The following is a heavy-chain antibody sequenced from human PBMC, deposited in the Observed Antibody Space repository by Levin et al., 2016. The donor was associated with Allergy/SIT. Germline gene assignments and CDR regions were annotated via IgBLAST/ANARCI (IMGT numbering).Heavy chain of an antibody. J-gene: IGHJ4*02. V-gene: IGHV1-8*01. CDR1: GYTFTSYD. Sequence: ASVKVSCKASGYTFTSYDINWVRQATGQGLEWMGWMNPNSGNTGYAQKFQGRVTMTRNTSISTAYMELSSLRSEDTAVYYCAREGDIAYYFDYWGQGTLVTVSS. D-gene: IGHD2-15*01. CDR3: AREGDIAYYFDY. CDR2: MNPNSGNT.